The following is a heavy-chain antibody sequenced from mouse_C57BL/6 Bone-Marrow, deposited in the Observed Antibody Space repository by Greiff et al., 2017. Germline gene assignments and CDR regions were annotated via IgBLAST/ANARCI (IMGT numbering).Heavy chain of an antibody. Sequence: QVQLQQSAAELVRPGTSVKVSCKASGYAFTNYLIEWVKQRPGQGLEWIGVINPGSGGTNYNEKFKGKATLTADKSSSTAYMQLSSLTSEDSAVYFCAREEAYYYGSSYWFAYWGQGTLVTVSA. J-gene: IGHJ3*01. V-gene: IGHV1-54*01. D-gene: IGHD1-1*01. CDR3: AREEAYYYGSSYWFAY. CDR2: INPGSGGT. CDR1: GYAFTNYL.